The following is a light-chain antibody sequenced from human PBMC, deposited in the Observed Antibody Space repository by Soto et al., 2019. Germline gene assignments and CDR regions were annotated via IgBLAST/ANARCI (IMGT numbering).Light chain of an antibody. CDR3: HQYGNSPFS. CDR2: DAS. Sequence: ETVLTQSPATLSLSPGDRATLSCGASQSVRSSFLAWYQQKPGLAPTLLIHDASTRATGVPDRFSGSGSGTDFTLTISRLEPEDFAVYYCHQYGNSPFSFGPGTKVDIK. CDR1: QSVRSSF. J-gene: IGKJ3*01. V-gene: IGKV3D-20*01.